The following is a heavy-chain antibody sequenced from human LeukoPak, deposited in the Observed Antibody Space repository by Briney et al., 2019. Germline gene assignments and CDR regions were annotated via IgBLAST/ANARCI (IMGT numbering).Heavy chain of an antibody. J-gene: IGHJ5*02. CDR2: INWNGGSI. CDR3: ARGYSSRDP. V-gene: IGHV3-20*04. CDR1: GFTFDDYG. Sequence: GGSLRLSCAASGFTFDDYGMSWVRQAPGKGLEWVSGINWNGGSIGYADSVKGRFTISRDNSKNTLYLQMNSLTAEDTAVYYCARGYSSRDPWGQGTLVTVSS. D-gene: IGHD6-19*01.